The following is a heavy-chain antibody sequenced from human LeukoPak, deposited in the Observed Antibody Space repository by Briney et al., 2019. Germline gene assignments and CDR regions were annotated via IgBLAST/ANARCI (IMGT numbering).Heavy chain of an antibody. Sequence: PGGSLRLSCAASGFTLSSYWMHWVRQAPGKGLVWVSRIKSDGSSTNYAASVKGRFTISRDNAKNTLYLQMNSLRAEDTAVYYFSRDHHFSLFYWGQGTLVTVSS. CDR2: IKSDGSST. J-gene: IGHJ4*02. D-gene: IGHD2/OR15-2a*01. CDR1: GFTLSSYW. V-gene: IGHV3-74*01. CDR3: SRDHHFSLFY.